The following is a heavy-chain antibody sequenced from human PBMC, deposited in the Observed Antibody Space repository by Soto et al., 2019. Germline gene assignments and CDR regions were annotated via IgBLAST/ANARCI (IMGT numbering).Heavy chain of an antibody. D-gene: IGHD5-12*01. Sequence: WGSLRLSCAASVLTFSSYDMHWFRQATGKGLEWVSAIGTAGDTYYPGSVKGRFTISRENAKNSLYLQMNSLRAGDTAVYYCARWLGRGYYGMDVWGQGTTVTVSS. CDR3: ARWLGRGYYGMDV. CDR1: VLTFSSYD. CDR2: IGTAGDT. J-gene: IGHJ6*02. V-gene: IGHV3-13*01.